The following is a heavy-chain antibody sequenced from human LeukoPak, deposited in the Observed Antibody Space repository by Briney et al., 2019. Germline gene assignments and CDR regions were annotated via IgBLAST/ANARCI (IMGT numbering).Heavy chain of an antibody. V-gene: IGHV1-2*02. D-gene: IGHD5-24*01. J-gene: IGHJ4*02. CDR2: IMSNSGGI. Sequence: ASVKVSCKASGYTFTGYYMHWVRQAPGQGLEWMGWIMSNSGGISYAQEFQGRVTMTRDTSSSTVYMELSSLRSDDTAIYYCARDPVDGYNLFDYWGQGTLVTVSS. CDR3: ARDPVDGYNLFDY. CDR1: GYTFTGYY.